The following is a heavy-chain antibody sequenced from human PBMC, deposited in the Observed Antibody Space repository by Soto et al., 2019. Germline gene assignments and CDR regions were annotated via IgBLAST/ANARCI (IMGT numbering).Heavy chain of an antibody. V-gene: IGHV4-59*05. CDR2: IYYSGNT. CDR1: GGSISSYY. J-gene: IGHJ3*02. Sequence: SETLSLTCTVSGGSISSYYWSWIRQPPGKGLEWIGSIYYSGNTYYNPSLKSRVTISVDTSKNQFSLKLSSVTAADTAVYYCARLKRSLDAFDIWGQGTMVTVSS. CDR3: ARLKRSLDAFDI.